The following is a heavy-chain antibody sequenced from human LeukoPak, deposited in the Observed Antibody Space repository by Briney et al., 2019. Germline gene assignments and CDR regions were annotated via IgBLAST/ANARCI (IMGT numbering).Heavy chain of an antibody. CDR3: ARSGRDGSGYYLRYFDY. V-gene: IGHV4-59*08. CDR1: GGSISGYY. Sequence: SETLSLTCTVSGGSISGYYWGWIRQPPGKGLEYIGFIFYSGTTNYNPSLKSRVTLSVDTSKNQFSLNLRSVTAADTAVYYCARSGRDGSGYYLRYFDYWGQGSLVIVSS. D-gene: IGHD3-22*01. CDR2: IFYSGTT. J-gene: IGHJ4*02.